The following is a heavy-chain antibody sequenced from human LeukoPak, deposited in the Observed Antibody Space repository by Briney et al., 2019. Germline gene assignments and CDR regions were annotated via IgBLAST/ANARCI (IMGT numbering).Heavy chain of an antibody. J-gene: IGHJ6*02. D-gene: IGHD3-10*01. V-gene: IGHV1-69*04. CDR1: GGTFSSYT. CDR3: ARDTMVRGVSRYYGMDV. Sequence: SVKVSCKASGGTFSSYTISWVRQAPGQGLEWMGRIIPILGIANYAQKFQGRVTITADKSTGTDYMELSSLRSEDTAVYYCARDTMVRGVSRYYGMDVWGQGTTVTVSS. CDR2: IIPILGIA.